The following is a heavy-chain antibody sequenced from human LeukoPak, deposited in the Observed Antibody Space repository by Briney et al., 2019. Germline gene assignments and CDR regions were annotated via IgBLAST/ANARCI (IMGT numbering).Heavy chain of an antibody. V-gene: IGHV3-23*01. J-gene: IGHJ2*01. CDR1: GFTVSSNY. D-gene: IGHD4-17*01. Sequence: GGSLRLSCAASGFTVSSNYMSWVRQAPGKGLEGVSVISGSGGSTYYADSVKGRFTISRDNSKNTLYMQMNSLRAEATAVYYCAKVLDYGDYVAGWYFDLWGRGTLVTVSS. CDR3: AKVLDYGDYVAGWYFDL. CDR2: ISGSGGST.